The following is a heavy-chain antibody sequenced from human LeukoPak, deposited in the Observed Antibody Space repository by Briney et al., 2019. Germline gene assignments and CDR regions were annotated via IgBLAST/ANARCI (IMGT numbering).Heavy chain of an antibody. CDR2: IKQDGSEK. Sequence: GGSLRLSCAASGFTFSSYSMNWVRQAPGKGLEWVANIKQDGSEKYYVDSVKGRFTISRDNAKNSLYLQMNSLRAEDTAVYYCARRGLGLGAYYYMDVWGKGTTVTVSS. V-gene: IGHV3-7*01. D-gene: IGHD3-10*01. CDR3: ARRGLGLGAYYYMDV. CDR1: GFTFSSYS. J-gene: IGHJ6*03.